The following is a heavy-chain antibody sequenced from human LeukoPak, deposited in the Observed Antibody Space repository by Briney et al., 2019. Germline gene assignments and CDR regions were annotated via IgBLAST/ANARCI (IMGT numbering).Heavy chain of an antibody. CDR1: GGTFSSYA. CDR3: ARDIVVVPAAIGWYFDL. J-gene: IGHJ2*01. Sequence: SVKVSCKASGGTFSSYAISWVRQAPGQGLEWMGRIIPIFGTANYAQKFQGRVTITTDESTSTAYMELSSLRSEDTAVYYCARDIVVVPAAIGWYFDLWGRGTLVTVSS. V-gene: IGHV1-69*05. D-gene: IGHD2-2*02. CDR2: IIPIFGTA.